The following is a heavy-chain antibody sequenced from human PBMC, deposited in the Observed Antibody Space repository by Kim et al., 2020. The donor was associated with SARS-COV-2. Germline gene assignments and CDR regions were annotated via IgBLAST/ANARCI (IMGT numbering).Heavy chain of an antibody. V-gene: IGHV1-45*02. CDR3: ARYDSETGGFDP. Sequence: YAQKFHDIVTITRDRSRSTDYIELSSLRSEDTAMYYCARYDSETGGFDPWGQGTLVTVSS. D-gene: IGHD3-10*01. J-gene: IGHJ5*02.